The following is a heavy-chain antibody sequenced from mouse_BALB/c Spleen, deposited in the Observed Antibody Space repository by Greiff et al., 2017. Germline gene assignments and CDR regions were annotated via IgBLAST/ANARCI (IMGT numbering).Heavy chain of an antibody. Sequence: QVQLQQSGPELVKPGASVKMSCKASGYTFTSYYIHWVKQRPGQGLEWIGWLYPGDGSTKYNEKFKGNTTLTADKSSSTAYMLLSSLTSEDSAIYFCAESYYGYAMDYWGQGTSVTVSS. CDR1: GYTFTSYY. D-gene: IGHD1-1*01. J-gene: IGHJ4*01. V-gene: IGHV1S56*01. CDR2: LYPGDGST. CDR3: AESYYGYAMDY.